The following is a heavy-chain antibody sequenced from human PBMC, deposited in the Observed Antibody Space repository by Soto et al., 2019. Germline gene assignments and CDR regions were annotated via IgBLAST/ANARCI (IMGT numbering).Heavy chain of an antibody. D-gene: IGHD1-26*01. CDR2: INPSGGST. J-gene: IGHJ4*02. V-gene: IGHV1-46*01. Sequence: QVQLVQSGAEVKKPGASVKVSCKASGYTFTSYYMHWVRQAPGQGLEWMGIINPSGGSTSYAQKFQGRVSMTRDTATSTVYMELSSLRSEDTAVYYCARGDGMVATGHWGQGTLVTVSS. CDR1: GYTFTSYY. CDR3: ARGDGMVATGH.